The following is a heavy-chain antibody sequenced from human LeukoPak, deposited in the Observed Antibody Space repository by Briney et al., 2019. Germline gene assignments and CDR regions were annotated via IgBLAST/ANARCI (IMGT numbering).Heavy chain of an antibody. CDR3: AGQNVPTPHDY. D-gene: IGHD2-2*01. CDR1: GYSISSGYY. Sequence: SETLSLTCTVSGYSISSGYYWGWIRQPPGKGLEWIAYISAAGTTFYNPSLKGRVTISLDRSKNQFSLNLTSITAADTAVYYCAGQNVPTPHDYWGQGTQVTVSS. CDR2: ISAAGTT. V-gene: IGHV4-38-2*02. J-gene: IGHJ4*02.